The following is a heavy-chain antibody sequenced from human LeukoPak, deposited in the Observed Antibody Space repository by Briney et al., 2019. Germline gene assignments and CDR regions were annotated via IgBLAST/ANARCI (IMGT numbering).Heavy chain of an antibody. CDR3: AILEGIVVVVAGTGFDP. CDR2: ISSSSSYI. V-gene: IGHV3-21*01. J-gene: IGHJ5*02. D-gene: IGHD2-15*01. Sequence: GRSLRLSCAASGFTFSSYSMNWVRQAPGKGLEWVSSISSSSSYIYYADSVKGRFTISRDNDKNSLYLQMNSLRAEDTAVYYCAILEGIVVVVAGTGFDPWGQGTLVTVSS. CDR1: GFTFSSYS.